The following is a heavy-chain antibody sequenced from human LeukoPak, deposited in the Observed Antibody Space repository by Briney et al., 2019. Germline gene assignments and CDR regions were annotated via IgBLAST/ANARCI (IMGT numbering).Heavy chain of an antibody. CDR1: GGTFSSYA. CDR2: IIPIFGTA. V-gene: IGHV1-69*05. D-gene: IGHD3-22*01. CDR3: ASPTYYYDSSGSESWSFDY. J-gene: IGHJ4*02. Sequence: ASVKVSCKASGGTFSSYAISWVRQAPGQGLEWMGRIIPIFGTANCAQKFQGRVTITTDESTSTAYMELSSLRSEDTAVYYCASPTYYYDSSGSESWSFDYWGQGALVTVSS.